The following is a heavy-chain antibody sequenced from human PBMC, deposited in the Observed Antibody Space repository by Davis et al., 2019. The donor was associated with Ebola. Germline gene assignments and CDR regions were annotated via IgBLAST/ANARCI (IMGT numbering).Heavy chain of an antibody. D-gene: IGHD2-2*01. V-gene: IGHV1-69*10. Sequence: SVKVSCKASGGTFSSYAISWVRQAPGQGLEWMGGIIPILGIANYAQKFQGRVTITADESTSTAYMELSSLRSEDTAVYYCARDLTQYPPLRYYYYYMDVWGKGTTVTVSS. CDR3: ARDLTQYPPLRYYYYYMDV. J-gene: IGHJ6*03. CDR1: GGTFSSYA. CDR2: IIPILGIA.